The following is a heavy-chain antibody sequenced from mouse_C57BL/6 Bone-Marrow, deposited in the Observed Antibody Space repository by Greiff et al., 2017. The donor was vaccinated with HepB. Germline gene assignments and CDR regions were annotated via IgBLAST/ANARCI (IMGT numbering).Heavy chain of an antibody. CDR2: IYPGSGST. V-gene: IGHV1-55*01. D-gene: IGHD1-1*01. CDR1: GYTFTSYW. CDR3: ARGDYYGSSYWYFDV. Sequence: VKLQQSGAELVKPGASVKMSCKASGYTFTSYWITWVKQRPGQGLEWIGDIYPGSGSTNYNEKFKSKATLTVDTSSSTAYMQLSSLTSEDSAVYYCARGDYYGSSYWYFDVWGTGTTVTVSS. J-gene: IGHJ1*03.